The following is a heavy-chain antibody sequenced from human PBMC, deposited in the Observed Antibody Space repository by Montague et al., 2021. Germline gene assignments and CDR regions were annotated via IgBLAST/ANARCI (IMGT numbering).Heavy chain of an antibody. D-gene: IGHD3-22*01. J-gene: IGHJ4*02. CDR2: VFYSGAT. Sequence: SETLSLTCSVSGASINGWYWSWIRQPPGKGLEWIGSVFYSGATNSNPSLKSRVTMSADTSKNQVSLTVNSVTAADTAVYYCARQGFYESGGFFIWGLGTLVTVSS. CDR3: ARQGFYESGGFFI. V-gene: IGHV4-59*01. CDR1: GASINGWY.